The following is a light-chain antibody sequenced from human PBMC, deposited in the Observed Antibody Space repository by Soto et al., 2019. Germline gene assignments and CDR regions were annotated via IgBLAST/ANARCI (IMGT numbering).Light chain of an antibody. CDR1: SSDVGGYHY. CDR2: EVN. J-gene: IGLJ1*01. Sequence: QSALTQPPSASGSPGQSVTISCTGTSSDVGGYHYVSWYQQHPGKAPKLIIYEVNKRPSGVPDRFSGSKSGNTASLTVSGLQAEDEADYYCNSYISSTEYVFGTGTKLTVL. CDR3: NSYISSTEYV. V-gene: IGLV2-8*01.